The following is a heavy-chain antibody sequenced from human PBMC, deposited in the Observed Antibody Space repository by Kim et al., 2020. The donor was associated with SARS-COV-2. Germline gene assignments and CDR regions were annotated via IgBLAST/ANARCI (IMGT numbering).Heavy chain of an antibody. J-gene: IGHJ6*02. CDR2: INPNSGGT. CDR1: GYTFTGYY. V-gene: IGHV1-2*02. CDR3: ARWSFLGYFDWFAAYLPGGMSDYGMDD. D-gene: IGHD3-9*01. Sequence: ASVKVSCKASGYTFTGYYMHWVRQAPGQGLAWMGWINPNSGGTNYAQKFQGRVTMTRDTSISTAYMELSRLRSDDTAVYYCARWSFLGYFDWFAAYLPGGMSDYGMDDWGQGTTVTVSS.